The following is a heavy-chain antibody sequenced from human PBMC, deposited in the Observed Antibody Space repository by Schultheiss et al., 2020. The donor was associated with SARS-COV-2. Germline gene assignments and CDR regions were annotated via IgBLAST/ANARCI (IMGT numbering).Heavy chain of an antibody. J-gene: IGHJ4*02. CDR3: AREPYSSGWYPFDY. Sequence: GGSLRLSCAASGFTFSSYAMSWVRQAPGKGLEWVSAISGSGGSTYYADSVKGRFIISRDNSTNTLYLQMNSLRAEDTAVYYCAREPYSSGWYPFDYWGQGTLVTVSS. CDR1: GFTFSSYA. CDR2: ISGSGGST. V-gene: IGHV3-23*01. D-gene: IGHD6-19*01.